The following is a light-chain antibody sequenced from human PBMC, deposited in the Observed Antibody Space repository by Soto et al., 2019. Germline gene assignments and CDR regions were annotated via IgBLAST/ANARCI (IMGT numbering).Light chain of an antibody. J-gene: IGKJ1*01. CDR3: QQYNSYSWT. CDR2: KAS. V-gene: IGKV1-5*03. CDR1: QTINDW. Sequence: DIQMTQSPSTLSASIGDRVTITCRASQTINDWLAWFQQKPGKAPKVLIYKASNLESGVPSRFSGRGSGTEFTLTISSLQPYDFATYYCQQYNSYSWTFGQGTKVE.